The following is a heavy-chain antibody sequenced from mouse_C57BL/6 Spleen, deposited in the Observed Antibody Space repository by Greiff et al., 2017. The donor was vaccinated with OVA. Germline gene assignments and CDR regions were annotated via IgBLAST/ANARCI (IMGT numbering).Heavy chain of an antibody. D-gene: IGHD1-1*01. J-gene: IGHJ3*01. CDR3: GRRDYYGSVGGFAY. Sequence: QVQLQQSGAELVRPGTSVKVSCKASGYAFTNYLIEWVKQRPGQGLEWIGVINPGSGGTNYNEKFKGKATLTADKSSSTAYMQLSSLTSEDSAVYYCGRRDYYGSVGGFAYWGQGTLVTVSA. V-gene: IGHV1-54*01. CDR2: INPGSGGT. CDR1: GYAFTNYL.